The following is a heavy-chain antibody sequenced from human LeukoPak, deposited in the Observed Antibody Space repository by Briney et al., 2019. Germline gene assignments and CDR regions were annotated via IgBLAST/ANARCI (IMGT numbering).Heavy chain of an antibody. V-gene: IGHV3-33*08. CDR3: ARDRQSGSYFDY. CDR2: IWYDGSNQ. J-gene: IGHJ4*02. D-gene: IGHD1-26*01. Sequence: GRSLRLSCEASGFTFSIFPMHWVRQAPGKGLEWVAFIWYDGSNQDYADTVKGRFTISRDNSKSTVYLQMNSLRAEDTAVYYCARDRQSGSYFDYWGQGTLVTVSS. CDR1: GFTFSIFP.